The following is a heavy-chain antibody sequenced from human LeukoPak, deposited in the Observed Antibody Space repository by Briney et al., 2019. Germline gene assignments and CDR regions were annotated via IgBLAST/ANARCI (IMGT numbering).Heavy chain of an antibody. CDR1: GFTFSSYA. D-gene: IGHD5-12*01. V-gene: IGHV3-23*01. CDR3: AKGAYDYIKMGYFDY. J-gene: IGHJ4*02. CDR2: ISGSGGST. Sequence: VGSLRLSCAASGFTFSSYAMSWVRQAPGKGLEWVSAISGSGGSTYYADSVKGRFTISRDNSKNTLYLQMNSLRAEDMAVYYCAKGAYDYIKMGYFDYWGQGTLVTVSS.